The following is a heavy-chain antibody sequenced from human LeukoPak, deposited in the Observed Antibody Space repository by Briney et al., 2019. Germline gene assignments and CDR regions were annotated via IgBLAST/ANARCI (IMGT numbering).Heavy chain of an antibody. CDR3: ARELRLDGDY. J-gene: IGHJ4*02. Sequence: GGSLRLSCAASGFTFSGYAMSGVRQAPGKGLEWVSAISGSGGSTYYADSVKGRFTISRDNSKNTLYLQMNSLRAEDTAVYYCARELRLDGDYWGQGTLVTVSS. CDR1: GFTFSGYA. D-gene: IGHD1-26*01. CDR2: ISGSGGST. V-gene: IGHV3-23*01.